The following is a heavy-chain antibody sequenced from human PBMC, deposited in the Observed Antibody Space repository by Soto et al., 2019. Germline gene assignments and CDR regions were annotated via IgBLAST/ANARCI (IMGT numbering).Heavy chain of an antibody. CDR3: VMVDNYVTPTPQDV. D-gene: IGHD3-16*01. V-gene: IGHV1-18*01. CDR1: GYIFVNYG. Sequence: QVQLVQSGDEVKKPGASVKVSCKASGYIFVNYGIAWVRQAQGQGLEWMGWISPYTGNTHSATKIQGRLTMTTDTSTSTAYMDLGSLTSDETAVYYCVMVDNYVTPTPQDVWGQGTTVTVSS. CDR2: ISPYTGNT. J-gene: IGHJ6*02.